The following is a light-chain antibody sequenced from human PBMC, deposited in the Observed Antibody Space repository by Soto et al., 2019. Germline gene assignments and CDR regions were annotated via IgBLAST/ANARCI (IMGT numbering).Light chain of an antibody. CDR2: GAS. V-gene: IGKV3-15*01. CDR1: QRVSRN. CDR3: QQYNNWPIT. Sequence: EIVMTQSPATLSVSPGERATLSCRASQRVSRNLAWYQQKPGQAPRLLIYGASTRATGIPARFSGSGSGTELTLTISSLQSEDFAVYYCQQYNNWPITFGQGTRLEIK. J-gene: IGKJ5*01.